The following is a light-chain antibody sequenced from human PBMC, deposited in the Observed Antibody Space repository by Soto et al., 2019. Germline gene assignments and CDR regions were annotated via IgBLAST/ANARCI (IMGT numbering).Light chain of an antibody. J-gene: IGLJ3*02. Sequence: QSVLTQPASVSGSPGQSITISCTGTSSDVGNYNLVSRYQQHPGEAPKLLIYEGSKRPSGVSNRFSGSKFGNTASLTISGLQAEDEVDYYCCSYAGDSTWVFGGGTKLTVL. CDR3: CSYAGDSTWV. CDR1: SSDVGNYNL. CDR2: EGS. V-gene: IGLV2-23*01.